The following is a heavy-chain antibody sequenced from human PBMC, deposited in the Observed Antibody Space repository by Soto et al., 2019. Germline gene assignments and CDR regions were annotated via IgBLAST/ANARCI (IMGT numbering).Heavy chain of an antibody. CDR2: ISYDGSNK. V-gene: IGHV3-30-3*01. D-gene: IGHD2-21*01. CDR1: VFTFSSYG. Sequence: SLRLSCASSVFTFSSYGMHLVLQAPGKGLEWVAVISYDGSNKYYADSVKGRFTISRDNSKNTLDLQMNSLRAEDTAVYYCAGLGETGYFEDWGQGTLVTVSS. J-gene: IGHJ4*02. CDR3: AGLGETGYFED.